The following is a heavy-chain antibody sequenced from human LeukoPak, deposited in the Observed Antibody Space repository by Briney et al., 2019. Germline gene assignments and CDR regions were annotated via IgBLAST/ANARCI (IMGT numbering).Heavy chain of an antibody. J-gene: IGHJ4*02. D-gene: IGHD3-10*01. V-gene: IGHV3-48*03. Sequence: PGGSLRLSCAASGFTFSSYEMNWVRQAPGKGLEWVSYISSSGSTIYYADSVKGRFTISRDNAKNSLYLQMNSLRAEDTAVYYCARDLRSGSYYRLPNYFDFWGQGTLVTVSS. CDR1: GFTFSSYE. CDR3: ARDLRSGSYYRLPNYFDF. CDR2: ISSSGSTI.